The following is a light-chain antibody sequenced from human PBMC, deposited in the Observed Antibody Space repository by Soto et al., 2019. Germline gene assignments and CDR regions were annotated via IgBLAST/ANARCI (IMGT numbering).Light chain of an antibody. CDR3: QQRSKWPLT. V-gene: IGKV3-11*01. Sequence: EIVLTQSSATLSLSPGERATLSCRASQSVTSNALAWYQQKRGQAPRLLIYGVSSRAAGIPDRFSGSGSGTHFTLTISSLEPEDFAVYYCQQRSKWPLTFGGGTKVEIK. J-gene: IGKJ4*01. CDR1: QSVTSN. CDR2: GVS.